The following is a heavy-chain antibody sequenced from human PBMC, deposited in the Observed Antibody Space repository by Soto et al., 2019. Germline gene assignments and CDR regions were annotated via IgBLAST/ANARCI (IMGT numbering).Heavy chain of an antibody. CDR3: ARDAKWDPRGVEAQQDDYFDY. J-gene: IGHJ4*02. CDR1: GYTFTSYA. Sequence: QVKLVQSGAEVKKPGASVKVSCKASGYTFTSYAIHWVRQAPGQSLEWVGWVDTGNGNTKYSQKLQGRGTITRDTYANTADMELSSMRSEDTAVYYCARDAKWDPRGVEAQQDDYFDYWGQGTLVTVSS. CDR2: VDTGNGNT. D-gene: IGHD1-26*01. V-gene: IGHV1-3*04.